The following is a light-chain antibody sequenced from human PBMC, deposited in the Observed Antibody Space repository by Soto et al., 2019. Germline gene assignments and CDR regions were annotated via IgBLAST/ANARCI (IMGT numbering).Light chain of an antibody. CDR1: QSVSSY. J-gene: IGKJ4*01. CDR3: HQRSAWPLT. Sequence: EIVLTQSPVTLSLSPGERATLSCRASQSVSSYLAWYQQKPGQAPRLLIYDASKRAIGIPARFSGSGSGTDFTLTVSSLEPEDFAVYYCHQRSAWPLTFGGGTKVDIK. CDR2: DAS. V-gene: IGKV3-11*01.